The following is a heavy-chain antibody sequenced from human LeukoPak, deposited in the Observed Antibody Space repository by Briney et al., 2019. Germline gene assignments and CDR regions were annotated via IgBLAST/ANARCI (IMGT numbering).Heavy chain of an antibody. CDR1: GGSISSGDYY. D-gene: IGHD6-6*01. Sequence: PSETLSLTCTVSGGSISSGDYYWSWIRQPPGTGLEWIGYIYYSGSTYYNPSLKSRVTISVDTSKNQFSLKLSSVTAADTAVYYCARCAPLRIAARPGWFDPWGQGTLVTVSS. CDR3: ARCAPLRIAARPGWFDP. V-gene: IGHV4-30-4*01. CDR2: IYYSGST. J-gene: IGHJ5*02.